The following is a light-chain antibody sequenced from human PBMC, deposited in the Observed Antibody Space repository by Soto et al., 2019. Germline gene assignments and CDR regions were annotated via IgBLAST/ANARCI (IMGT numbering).Light chain of an antibody. CDR3: QSYVSSLSRV. V-gene: IGLV1-40*01. CDR1: SSNIGAGYD. CDR2: GNS. J-gene: IGLJ2*01. Sequence: QSVLTQPPSVSGAPGQRVTISCTGSSSNIGAGYDVHWYQQLPGTAPKLLIYGNSNRPSGVPDRFSGSKSGTSASLAITGLQAEDEADYYFQSYVSSLSRVFGGGTKLTVL.